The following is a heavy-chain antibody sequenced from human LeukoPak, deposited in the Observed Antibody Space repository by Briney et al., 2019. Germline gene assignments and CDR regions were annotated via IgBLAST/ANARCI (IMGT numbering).Heavy chain of an antibody. D-gene: IGHD3-3*01. CDR3: AKLIAGYDFWSGHHGDY. CDR2: IWYHGSNK. Sequence: GGSLRLSCAASGFTFSSYGMHWVRQAPGKGLEWVAVIWYHGSNKYYADSVKGRFTISRDNSKNTLYLQMNSLRAEDTAVYYCAKLIAGYDFWSGHHGDYWGQGTLVTVSS. V-gene: IGHV3-33*06. J-gene: IGHJ4*02. CDR1: GFTFSSYG.